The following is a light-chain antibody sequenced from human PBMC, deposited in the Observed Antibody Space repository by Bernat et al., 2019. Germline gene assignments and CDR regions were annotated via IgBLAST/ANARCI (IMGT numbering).Light chain of an antibody. CDR3: QQYNSHPFT. CDR2: KAS. Sequence: DIQMTQSPSTLSASVRDRVTITCRASQSISSWLAWYQQKPGKAPKLLIYKASSLESGVPSRFSGSGSGTAFTLTITSLQPDDFATYYCQQYNSHPFTFGQGTKLQIK. V-gene: IGKV1-5*03. CDR1: QSISSW. J-gene: IGKJ2*01.